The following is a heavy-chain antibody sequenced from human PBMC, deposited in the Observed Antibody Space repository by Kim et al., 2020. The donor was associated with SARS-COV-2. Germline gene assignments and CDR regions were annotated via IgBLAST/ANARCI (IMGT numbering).Heavy chain of an antibody. Sequence: KKGYADSVKGRFTVSKDDSKNTLFLEMNSLRVEDTAVYYCARDWGSGVDYWGQGTLVTVSS. V-gene: IGHV3-33*01. D-gene: IGHD3-10*01. J-gene: IGHJ4*02. CDR2: KK. CDR3: ARDWGSGVDY.